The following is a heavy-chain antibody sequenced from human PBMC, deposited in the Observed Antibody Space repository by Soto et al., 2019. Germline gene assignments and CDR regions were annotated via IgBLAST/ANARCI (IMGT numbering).Heavy chain of an antibody. CDR3: AREAPYSNDGYYYYYMDV. CDR2: IYYSGST. V-gene: IGHV4-61*01. J-gene: IGHJ6*03. Sequence: SETLSLTCTVSCGSVSSRSYYWSWIRQPPGKGLEWIGYIYYSGSTNYNPSLKSRVTISVDTSKNQFSLKLSSVTAADTAVYYCAREAPYSNDGYYYYYMDVWGKGTTVTVSS. CDR1: CGSVSSRSYY. D-gene: IGHD4-4*01.